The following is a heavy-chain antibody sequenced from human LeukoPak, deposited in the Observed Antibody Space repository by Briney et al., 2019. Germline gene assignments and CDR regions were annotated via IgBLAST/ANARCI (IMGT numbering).Heavy chain of an antibody. V-gene: IGHV4-59*12. D-gene: IGHD2-8*01. CDR3: TRERMGRYFDL. CDR2: IYHSGST. CDR1: GGSISSYY. J-gene: IGHJ2*01. Sequence: SETLSLTCTVSGGSISSYYWSWIRQPPGKGLEWIGEIYHSGSTNYNPSLKSQVTISVDKSKNQFSLKLSSVTAADTAVYYCTRERMGRYFDLWGRGTLVTVSS.